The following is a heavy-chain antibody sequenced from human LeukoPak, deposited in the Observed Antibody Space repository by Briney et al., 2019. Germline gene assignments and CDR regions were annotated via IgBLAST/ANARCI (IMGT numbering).Heavy chain of an antibody. V-gene: IGHV1-18*01. CDR3: ARGGYGDLDY. D-gene: IGHD4-17*01. Sequence: ASVKVSCKPSRYTFTSYGISGVRQAPGQGLERMGWSSAYNGNTNYAQKLQGRVTMTTDTSTSTAYMELRSLRSDDTAVYYCARGGYGDLDYWGQGTLVTVSS. J-gene: IGHJ4*02. CDR1: RYTFTSYG. CDR2: SSAYNGNT.